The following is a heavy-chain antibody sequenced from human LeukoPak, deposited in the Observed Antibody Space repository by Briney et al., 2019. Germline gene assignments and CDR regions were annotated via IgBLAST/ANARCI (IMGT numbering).Heavy chain of an antibody. Sequence: PGGSLRLSCVGYGFIFKNYVMNWVRQAPGKGLEWVSGISDSGGSTDYADSVKGRFTISRDNSKNTLYLQMTSLRADDTALYYCARGELIIYYYYMVVWGKGTTVTISS. D-gene: IGHD3-10*01. J-gene: IGHJ6*03. V-gene: IGHV3-23*01. CDR2: ISDSGGST. CDR3: ARGELIIYYYYMVV. CDR1: GFIFKNYV.